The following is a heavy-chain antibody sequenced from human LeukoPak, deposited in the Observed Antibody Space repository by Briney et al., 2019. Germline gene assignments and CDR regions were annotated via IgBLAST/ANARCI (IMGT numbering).Heavy chain of an antibody. Sequence: KPSQTLSLTCTVSGGSISSGGYYWSWIRQPPGKGLEWIGYIYHSGSTYYNPSLKSRVTISVDTSKNQFSLKLSSVTAADTAVYYCARDGGEVVTADYWGQGTLVTVSS. J-gene: IGHJ4*02. V-gene: IGHV4-30-2*01. CDR3: ARDGGEVVTADY. D-gene: IGHD2-21*02. CDR1: GGSISSGGYY. CDR2: IYHSGST.